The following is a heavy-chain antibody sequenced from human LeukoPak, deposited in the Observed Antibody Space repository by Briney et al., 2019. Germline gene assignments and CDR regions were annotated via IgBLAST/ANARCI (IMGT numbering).Heavy chain of an antibody. D-gene: IGHD3-10*01. CDR2: ISSSGGST. CDR1: GFTFSSYG. CDR3: AKDRGFGELLYESDY. V-gene: IGHV3-23*01. Sequence: GGTLRLSCAASGFTFSSYGMSWVRQAPGKGLEWVSAISSSGGSTYYADSVKGRFTISRDNSKNTLYLQMNSLRAEDTAVYYCAKDRGFGELLYESDYWGQGTLVTVSS. J-gene: IGHJ4*02.